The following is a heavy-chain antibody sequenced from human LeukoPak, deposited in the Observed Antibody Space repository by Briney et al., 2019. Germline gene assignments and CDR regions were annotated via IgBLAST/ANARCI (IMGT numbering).Heavy chain of an antibody. CDR3: ARGPFRDSSSWYYFDY. D-gene: IGHD6-13*01. J-gene: IGHJ4*02. V-gene: IGHV4-59*01. CDR1: GDSISSYF. Sequence: SETLSLTCTVSGDSISSYFWSWIRQPPGKGLEWIGYVYYSGSINYNTSLKSRVTISVDTSKNQFSLNLRSVTAADTAVYYCARGPFRDSSSWYYFDYWGQGTLVTVSS. CDR2: VYYSGSI.